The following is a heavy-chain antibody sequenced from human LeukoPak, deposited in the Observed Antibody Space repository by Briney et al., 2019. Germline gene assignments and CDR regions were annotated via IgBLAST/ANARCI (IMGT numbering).Heavy chain of an antibody. CDR2: ISGSGGST. CDR1: GFTFSSYA. V-gene: IGHV3-23*01. Sequence: GGSLRLSCAASGFTFSSYAMSWVRQAPGKGLEWVSSISGSGGSTYYADSVKGRFTISRDNSKNTLYLQVNSLRAEDTAVYYCAKEKALVVITYFDYWGQGTLVAVSS. D-gene: IGHD3-22*01. CDR3: AKEKALVVITYFDY. J-gene: IGHJ4*02.